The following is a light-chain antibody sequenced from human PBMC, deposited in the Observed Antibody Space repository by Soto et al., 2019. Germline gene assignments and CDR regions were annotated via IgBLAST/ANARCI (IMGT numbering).Light chain of an antibody. CDR1: SSNIGNNY. CDR2: GNN. V-gene: IGLV1-51*02. Sequence: QSVLTQPPSVSAAPGQKVTISCSGSSSNIGNNYVSWYQQLPGTAPKLLIYGNNKRPSGIPDRFSGSKSGTSATLGITGLQTGDEADYYCGTWDSSLSWDVFGTGTKVTVL. CDR3: GTWDSSLSWDV. J-gene: IGLJ1*01.